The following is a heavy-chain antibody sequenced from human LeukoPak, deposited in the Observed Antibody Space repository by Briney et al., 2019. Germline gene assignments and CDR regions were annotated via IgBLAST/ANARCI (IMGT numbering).Heavy chain of an antibody. V-gene: IGHV3-30*02. Sequence: GGSLRLSCAASGFTFSSYGMHWVRQAPGKGLEWVAFIRYDGSNKYYADSVKGRFTISRDNSKNTLYLQMNSLRAEDTAVYYCAKESRRLQYYYYYMDVWGKGTTVTISS. J-gene: IGHJ6*03. CDR3: AKESRRLQYYYYYMDV. CDR1: GFTFSSYG. D-gene: IGHD2-15*01. CDR2: IRYDGSNK.